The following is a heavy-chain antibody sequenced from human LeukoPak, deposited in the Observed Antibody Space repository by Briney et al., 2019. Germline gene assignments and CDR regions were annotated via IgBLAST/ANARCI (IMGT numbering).Heavy chain of an antibody. CDR2: ISISSATI. CDR1: GFTFSSFG. J-gene: IGHJ4*02. V-gene: IGHV3-48*01. D-gene: IGHD2-15*01. CDR3: ARVHGGYPFDY. Sequence: GGALRLSCAASGFTFSSFGMNWVRQAPGKGLEWVSYISISSATIYYADSVKGRFTISRDNAKNSLFLQMNTLSAEDTAVYYCARVHGGYPFDYWGQGTLVTVSS.